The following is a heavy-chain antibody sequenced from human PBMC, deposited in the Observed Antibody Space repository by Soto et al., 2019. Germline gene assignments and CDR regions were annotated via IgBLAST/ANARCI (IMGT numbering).Heavy chain of an antibody. J-gene: IGHJ6*02. Sequence: GGSLRLSCAASGFTFSSYGMHWVRQAPGKGLEWVAVIWYDGSNKYYADSVKGRFTISRDNSKNTLYLQMNSLRAEDTAVYYCARDEDPRGYSGYDYLDYYYGMDVWGQGTTVTVSS. CDR1: GFTFSSYG. CDR2: IWYDGSNK. CDR3: ARDEDPRGYSGYDYLDYYYGMDV. V-gene: IGHV3-33*01. D-gene: IGHD5-12*01.